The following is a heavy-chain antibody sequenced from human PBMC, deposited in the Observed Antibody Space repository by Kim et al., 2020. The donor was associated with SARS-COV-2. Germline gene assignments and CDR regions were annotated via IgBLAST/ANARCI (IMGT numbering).Heavy chain of an antibody. V-gene: IGHV3-21*01. J-gene: IGHJ6*02. D-gene: IGHD6-19*01. CDR2: ISSSSSYI. CDR3: ARDGEFSQAGTSAYYYYYGMDV. CDR1: GFTFSSYS. Sequence: GGSLRLSCAASGFTFSSYSMNWVRQAPGKGLEWVSSISSSSSYIYYADSVKGRFTISRDNAKNSLYLQMNSLRAEDTAVYYCARDGEFSQAGTSAYYYYYGMDVWGQGTTVTVSS.